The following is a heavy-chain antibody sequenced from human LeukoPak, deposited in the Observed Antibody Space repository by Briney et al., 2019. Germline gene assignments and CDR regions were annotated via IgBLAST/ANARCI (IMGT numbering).Heavy chain of an antibody. Sequence: GGSLRLSCTASGFTFSNYAMSWVRQAPGRGLEWVISGSGANTYYADSVKGRFSISRDNSKNTVFLQMNSLRAEDTAIYYCAKDRDPLTSSGWPWAYFDYWGQGIMVIVSS. CDR3: AKDRDPLTSSGWPWAYFDY. D-gene: IGHD6-19*01. CDR2: SGSGANT. V-gene: IGHV3-23*01. J-gene: IGHJ4*02. CDR1: GFTFSNYA.